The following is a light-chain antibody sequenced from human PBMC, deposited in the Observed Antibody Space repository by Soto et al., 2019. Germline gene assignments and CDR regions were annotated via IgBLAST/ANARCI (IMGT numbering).Light chain of an antibody. CDR2: EVT. Sequence: QSALTQPPSASGSPGQSVTISCTGTSSDVGAYNYVSWYQQHPGKAPKLMIYEVTKRPSGVPDRFSGSKSGNTASLAISGLRSDDEADYYCAAWDDNLNAYVFGSGTKLTVL. CDR3: AAWDDNLNAYV. V-gene: IGLV2-8*01. CDR1: SSDVGAYNY. J-gene: IGLJ1*01.